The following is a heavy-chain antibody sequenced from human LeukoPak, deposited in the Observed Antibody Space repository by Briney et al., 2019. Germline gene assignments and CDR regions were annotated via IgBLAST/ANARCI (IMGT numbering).Heavy chain of an antibody. J-gene: IGHJ6*03. CDR3: AKETYSGGPYYYYRNV. Sequence: SETLSLTCTVSGGSISSYYWSWIRQPPGKGLEWIGYIYYSGSTNYNPSLKSRVTISVDTSKNQFSLKLSSVTAADTAVYYCAKETYSGGPYYYYRNVGGKGTTVTVSS. CDR2: IYYSGST. V-gene: IGHV4-59*01. D-gene: IGHD1-26*01. CDR1: GGSISSYY.